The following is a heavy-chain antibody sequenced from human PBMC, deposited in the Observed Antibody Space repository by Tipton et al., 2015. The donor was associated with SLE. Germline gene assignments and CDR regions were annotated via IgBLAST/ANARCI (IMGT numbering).Heavy chain of an antibody. Sequence: TLSLTCTVSGGYISSYYWSWIRQPPGKGLEWIGYIYYSGSTNYNPSLKSRVTISVDTSKNQFSLKLSSVTAADTAVYYCARHRSSIVGATVDYWGQGTLVTVSS. J-gene: IGHJ4*02. CDR2: IYYSGST. CDR1: GGYISSYY. D-gene: IGHD1-26*01. V-gene: IGHV4-59*08. CDR3: ARHRSSIVGATVDY.